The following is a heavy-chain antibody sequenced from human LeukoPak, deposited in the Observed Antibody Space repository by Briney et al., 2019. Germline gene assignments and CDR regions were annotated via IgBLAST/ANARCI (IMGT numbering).Heavy chain of an antibody. CDR2: ITSSGDSK. CDR3: AREIMGGTFDY. V-gene: IGHV3-21*01. J-gene: IGHJ4*02. CDR1: GFTFSACE. Sequence: GGSLRLSCAISGFTFSACELTWVRQAPGKGLEWVSSITSSGDSKYYADSIKGRLTISRDNARNSLHLQMTSLRAEDTAVYYCAREIMGGTFDYWGQGALVTVSS. D-gene: IGHD1-26*01.